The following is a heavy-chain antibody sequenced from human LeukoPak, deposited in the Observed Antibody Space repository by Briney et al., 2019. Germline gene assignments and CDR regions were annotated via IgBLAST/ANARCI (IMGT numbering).Heavy chain of an antibody. V-gene: IGHV3-21*01. CDR2: ISSSSSYI. D-gene: IGHD1-26*01. CDR3: ARDLGELLPYDAFDI. Sequence: PGGSLRLSCAASGFTFGSYSMNWVRQAPGKGLEWVSSISSSSSYIYYADSVKGRFTISRDNAKNSLYLQMNSLRAEDTAVYYCARDLGELLPYDAFDIWGQGTMVTVSS. J-gene: IGHJ3*02. CDR1: GFTFGSYS.